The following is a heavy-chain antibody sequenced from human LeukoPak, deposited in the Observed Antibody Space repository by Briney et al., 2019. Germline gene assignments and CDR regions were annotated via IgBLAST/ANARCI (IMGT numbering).Heavy chain of an antibody. CDR2: IYTSGST. V-gene: IGHV4-4*07. CDR1: GGSISSYY. CDR3: ARAEYYYDSSGYRAVFFDY. J-gene: IGHJ4*02. Sequence: SETLSLTCTVSGGSISSYYWSWIRQPAGKGLEWIGRIYTSGSTNYNPSLKSRVTMSVDTSKNQFSLKPSSVTAADTAVYYCARAEYYYDSSGYRAVFFDYWGQGTLVTVSS. D-gene: IGHD3-22*01.